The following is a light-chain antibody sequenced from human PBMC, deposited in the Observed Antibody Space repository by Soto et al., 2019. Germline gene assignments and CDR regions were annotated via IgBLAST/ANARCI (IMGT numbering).Light chain of an antibody. CDR2: GAS. Sequence: EIVMTQSPATLSVSPGERATLACRASQSGSSNLAWYQQKPGQAPRLLIYGASTRATGIPARFSGSGSGTEFTLTISSLQSEDFAVYYCQQYNNWQWTFGQGTKVEIK. J-gene: IGKJ1*01. CDR3: QQYNNWQWT. V-gene: IGKV3-15*01. CDR1: QSGSSN.